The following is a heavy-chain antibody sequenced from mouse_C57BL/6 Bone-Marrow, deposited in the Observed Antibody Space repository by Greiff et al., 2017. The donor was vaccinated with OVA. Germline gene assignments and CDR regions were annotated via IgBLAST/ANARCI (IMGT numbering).Heavy chain of an antibody. D-gene: IGHD2-5*01. Sequence: EVQRVESGGGLVKPGGSLKLSCAASGFTFSSYAMSWVRQTPEKRLEWVATISDGGSYTYYPDNVKGRFTISRDNAKNNLYLQMSHLKSEDTAMYYCARRGPYYSTYYAMDYWGQGTSVTVSS. CDR3: ARRGPYYSTYYAMDY. J-gene: IGHJ4*01. CDR1: GFTFSSYA. CDR2: ISDGGSYT. V-gene: IGHV5-4*01.